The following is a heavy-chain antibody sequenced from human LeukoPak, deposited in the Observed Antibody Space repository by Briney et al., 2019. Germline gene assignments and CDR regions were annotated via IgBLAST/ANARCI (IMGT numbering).Heavy chain of an antibody. D-gene: IGHD6-13*01. CDR3: ARGYSSSWYPWFDP. V-gene: IGHV4-34*01. CDR1: GGSFSGYY. Sequence: PSETLSLTCAVYGGSFSGYYWSWIRQPPGKGLEWIGEINHSGSTNYNPSLKSRVTISVDTSKNQFSLKLSSVTAADTAVYYCARGYSSSWYPWFDPWGQGTLVTVSS. CDR2: INHSGST. J-gene: IGHJ5*02.